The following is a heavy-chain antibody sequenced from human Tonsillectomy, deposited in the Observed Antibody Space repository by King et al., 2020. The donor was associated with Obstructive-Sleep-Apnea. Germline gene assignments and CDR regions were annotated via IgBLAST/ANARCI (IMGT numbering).Heavy chain of an antibody. D-gene: IGHD6-13*01. J-gene: IGHJ4*02. Sequence: VQLVESGGGVVQPGRSLRLSCAASGFTFSSYAMHWVRQAPGKGLEWVAVISYDGSNKYYADSVKGRFTISRDNSKNKLYLQMNSLGAEDTAVYYCARDLALGYSSSWYLGYWGQGTLVTVSS. CDR1: GFTFSSYA. CDR3: ARDLALGYSSSWYLGY. V-gene: IGHV3-30*04. CDR2: ISYDGSNK.